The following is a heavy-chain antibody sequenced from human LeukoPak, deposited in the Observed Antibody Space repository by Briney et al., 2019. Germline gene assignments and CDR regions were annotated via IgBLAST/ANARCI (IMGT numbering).Heavy chain of an antibody. CDR2: IYHSGST. J-gene: IGHJ4*02. CDR3: ARALSD. Sequence: SETLSLTCTVSGYSISSGYYWGWIRQPPGKGLEWIGSIYHSGSTYYNSSLKSRVTISVDTSKNQFSLKLSSVTAADTAVYYCARALSDWGQGTLVTVSS. D-gene: IGHD1-26*01. V-gene: IGHV4-38-2*02. CDR1: GYSISSGYY.